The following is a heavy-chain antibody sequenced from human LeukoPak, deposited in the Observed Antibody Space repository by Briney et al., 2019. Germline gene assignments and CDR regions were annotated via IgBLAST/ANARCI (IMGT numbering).Heavy chain of an antibody. CDR1: GYTFNRYA. CDR3: AKDRDYYDSSGNFGHPTVFDY. CDR2: ISGSGGST. Sequence: GGSLRLSCAASGYTFNRYAMDWVRQAPGKGLEWVSAISGSGGSTHYADSVKGRLTISRDNSKHTLYLQVNSLRAEDTAVYYCAKDRDYYDSSGNFGHPTVFDYWGQGTLVTVSS. D-gene: IGHD3-22*01. V-gene: IGHV3-23*01. J-gene: IGHJ4*02.